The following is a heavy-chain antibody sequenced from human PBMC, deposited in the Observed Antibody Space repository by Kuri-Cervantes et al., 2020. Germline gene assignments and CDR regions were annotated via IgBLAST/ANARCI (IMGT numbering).Heavy chain of an antibody. CDR3: TALQAYSGSYLYYYYYGMDV. V-gene: IGHV3-73*01. CDR1: GFTFSGSA. CDR2: IRSKANSYAT. Sequence: GGSLRLSCAASGFTFSGSAMHWVRQASGKGLEWVGRIRSKANSYATAYAASVKGRFTISRDDSENTAYLQMNSLKTEDTAVYYCTALQAYSGSYLYYYYYGMDVWGQGTTVTVSS. D-gene: IGHD1-26*01. J-gene: IGHJ6*02.